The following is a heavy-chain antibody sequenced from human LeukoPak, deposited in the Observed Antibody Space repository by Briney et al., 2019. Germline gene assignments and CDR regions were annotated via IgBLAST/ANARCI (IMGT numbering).Heavy chain of an antibody. Sequence: GGSLRLSCAASGFTFSSYGMHWVRQAPGKGLEWVAVIWYDGSNKYNADSVKGRFTISRDNSKNTLYLQMNSLRAEDTAVYYCAKDHFWSGYDGPNWFDPWGQGTLVTVSS. V-gene: IGHV3-33*06. J-gene: IGHJ5*02. D-gene: IGHD3-3*02. CDR1: GFTFSSYG. CDR2: IWYDGSNK. CDR3: AKDHFWSGYDGPNWFDP.